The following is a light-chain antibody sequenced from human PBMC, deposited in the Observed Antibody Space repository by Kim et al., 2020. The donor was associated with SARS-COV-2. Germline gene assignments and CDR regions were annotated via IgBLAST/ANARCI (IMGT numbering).Light chain of an antibody. CDR3: QADDRSTVV. CDR2: QDS. CDR1: KMGDEY. Sequence: ETPGQTATITCSGDKMGDEYCYWYQQEPGQSPLLVIYQDSTRPPRNPERVSGSNSGNAATLTSRGTQDMDEADYSGQADDRSTVVFGGGTQLTVL. J-gene: IGLJ2*01. V-gene: IGLV3-1*01.